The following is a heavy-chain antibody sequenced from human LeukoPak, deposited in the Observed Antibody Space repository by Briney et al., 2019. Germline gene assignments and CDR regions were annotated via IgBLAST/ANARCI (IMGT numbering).Heavy chain of an antibody. CDR2: IRYDGRNK. Sequence: PGGSLRLSCAASGFTFSSYGMHWVRQAPGKGLEWVAFIRYDGRNKYYADSVKGRFTISRDNSKNTLYLQMNSLRAEDTAVYYCAKSGFGELLPTPSDYWGQGTLVTVSS. CDR1: GFTFSSYG. CDR3: AKSGFGELLPTPSDY. D-gene: IGHD3-10*01. J-gene: IGHJ4*02. V-gene: IGHV3-30*02.